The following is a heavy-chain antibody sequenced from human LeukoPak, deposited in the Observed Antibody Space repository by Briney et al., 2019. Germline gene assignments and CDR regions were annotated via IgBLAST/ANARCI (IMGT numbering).Heavy chain of an antibody. CDR1: GGSISSGSYY. D-gene: IGHD5-12*01. CDR2: IYTSGST. CDR3: ARGVAYFDY. J-gene: IGHJ4*02. Sequence: SETLSLTCTVSGGSISSGSYYWSWIRQPAGKGLEWIGRIYTSGSTNYNPSLKSRVTISVDTSKNQFSLKLSSVTAADTAVYYCARGVAYFDYWGQGTLATVSS. V-gene: IGHV4-61*02.